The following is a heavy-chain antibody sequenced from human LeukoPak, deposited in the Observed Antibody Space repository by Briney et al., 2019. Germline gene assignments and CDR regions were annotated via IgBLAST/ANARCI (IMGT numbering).Heavy chain of an antibody. CDR3: AKEGSTVQKYYYYYYMDV. CDR2: ISYDGSNK. V-gene: IGHV3-30*04. Sequence: GGSLRLSCAASGFTFSSYAMHWVRQAPGKGLEWVAVISYDGSNKYYADSVKGRFTISRDNSKNTLYLQMNSLRAEDTAVYYCAKEGSTVQKYYYYYYMDVWGKGTTVTISS. CDR1: GFTFSSYA. D-gene: IGHD3-10*01. J-gene: IGHJ6*03.